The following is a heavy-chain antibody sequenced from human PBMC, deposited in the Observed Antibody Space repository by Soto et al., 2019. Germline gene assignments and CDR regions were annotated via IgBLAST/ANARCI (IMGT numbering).Heavy chain of an antibody. CDR3: ARGLGGVERGFLEWSPYYYYYGMDV. Sequence: ASVKVSCKASGYTFTSYDINWVRQATGQGLEWMGWMNPNSGNTGYAQKFQGRVTMTRNTSISTAYMELSSLRSEDTAVYYCARGLGGVERGFLEWSPYYYYYGMDVWGQGTTVTVSS. CDR2: MNPNSGNT. J-gene: IGHJ6*02. D-gene: IGHD3-3*01. CDR1: GYTFTSYD. V-gene: IGHV1-8*01.